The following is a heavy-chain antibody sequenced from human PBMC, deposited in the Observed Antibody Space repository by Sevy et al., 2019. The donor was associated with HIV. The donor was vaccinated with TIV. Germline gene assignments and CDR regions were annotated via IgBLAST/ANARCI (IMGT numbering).Heavy chain of an antibody. CDR3: ARRGRSSSLSHFDY. J-gene: IGHJ4*02. CDR2: ISSSGITI. D-gene: IGHD6-6*01. Sequence: GGSLRLSCAASGFTFSDYYMNWVRQAPGKGLEWVSYISSSGITIYYADSVKGRFTISRDNAKNSLYLQMNSLRAEDTAVCYCARRGRSSSLSHFDYWGQGTLVTVSS. CDR1: GFTFSDYY. V-gene: IGHV3-11*01.